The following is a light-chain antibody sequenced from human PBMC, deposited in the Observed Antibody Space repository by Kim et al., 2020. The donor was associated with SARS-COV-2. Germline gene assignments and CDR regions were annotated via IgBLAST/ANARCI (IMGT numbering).Light chain of an antibody. V-gene: IGLV2-14*03. CDR2: DVS. J-gene: IGLJ2*01. Sequence: SITISCAGTSSLIGNYNYVSWYQQHPDQAPKLIIYDVSYRPAGVSTHFSGSKSGNAASLTISGLQAADEADYYCTSYTGADTVLFGGGTQLTVL. CDR1: SSLIGNYNY. CDR3: TSYTGADTVL.